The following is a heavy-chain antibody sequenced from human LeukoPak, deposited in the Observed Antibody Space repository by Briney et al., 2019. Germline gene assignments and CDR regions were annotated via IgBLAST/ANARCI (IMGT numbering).Heavy chain of an antibody. J-gene: IGHJ4*02. CDR2: IYDDNT. Sequence: SGGSLRLSCVASGFPFSSYWMTWVRQAPGKGLEWVSTIYDDNTYYADSVRGRFAISTDNSKNTLYLQMNSLRVEDTAVYFCAARKVRGVWFYLDYWGQGTLVTVSS. CDR3: AARKVRGVWFYLDY. V-gene: IGHV3-23*01. CDR1: GFPFSSYW. D-gene: IGHD3-10*01.